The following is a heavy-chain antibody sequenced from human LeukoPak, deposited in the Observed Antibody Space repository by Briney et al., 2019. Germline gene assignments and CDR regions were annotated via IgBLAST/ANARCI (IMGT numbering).Heavy chain of an antibody. CDR1: GFTFTSSA. CDR3: ARVGGAWSILDY. CDR2: IVVGSGNT. Sequence: ASVKVSCKASGFTFTSSAMQWVRQARGQRLEWIGWIVVGSGNTNYAQKFQERVTITRDMSTSTAYMELSSLRAEDTAVYYCARVGGAWSILDYWGQGTLVTVSS. V-gene: IGHV1-58*02. D-gene: IGHD6-19*01. J-gene: IGHJ4*02.